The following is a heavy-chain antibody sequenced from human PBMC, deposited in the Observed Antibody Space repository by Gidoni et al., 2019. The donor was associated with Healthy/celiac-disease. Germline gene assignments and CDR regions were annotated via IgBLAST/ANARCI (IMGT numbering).Heavy chain of an antibody. D-gene: IGHD5-12*01. CDR2: IYYSGST. Sequence: QVQLQESGPGLVKPSQTLSLTCPVSGGSISSGDYYWSWIRQPPGKGLEWIGYIYYSGSTYYNPSLKSRVTISVDTSKNQFSLKLSSVTAADTAVYYCARSRMGGYSGYEPYDYWGQGTLVTVSS. V-gene: IGHV4-30-4*01. J-gene: IGHJ4*02. CDR3: ARSRMGGYSGYEPYDY. CDR1: GGSISSGDYY.